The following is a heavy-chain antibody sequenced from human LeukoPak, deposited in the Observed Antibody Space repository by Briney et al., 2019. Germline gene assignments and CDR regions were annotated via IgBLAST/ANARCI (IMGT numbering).Heavy chain of an antibody. CDR2: IYYSGST. V-gene: IGHV4-59*01. CDR3: ARGPHLYDSSGYVDY. D-gene: IGHD3-22*01. J-gene: IGHJ4*02. CDR1: GGSISSYY. Sequence: SETLSLTCTVSGGSISSYYWSWIRQPPGKGLEWIGYIYYSGSTNYNPSLKSRATISVDTSKNQFSLKLSSVTAADTAVYYCARGPHLYDSSGYVDYWGQGTLVTVSS.